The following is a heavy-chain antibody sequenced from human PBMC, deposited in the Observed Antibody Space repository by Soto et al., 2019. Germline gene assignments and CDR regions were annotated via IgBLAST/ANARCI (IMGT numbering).Heavy chain of an antibody. CDR1: GYTFTGYY. J-gene: IGHJ6*02. Sequence: VASVKVSCKASGYTFTGYYMHWVRQAPGQGLEWMGWINPNSGGTNYAQKFQGWVTMTRDTSISTAYMELSRLRSDDTAVYYCARGDSGIAAAGWYYGMDVWGQGTTVTVSS. CDR3: ARGDSGIAAAGWYYGMDV. CDR2: INPNSGGT. D-gene: IGHD6-13*01. V-gene: IGHV1-2*04.